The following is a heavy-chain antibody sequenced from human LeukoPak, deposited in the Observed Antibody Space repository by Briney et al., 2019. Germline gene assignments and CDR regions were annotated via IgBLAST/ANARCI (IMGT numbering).Heavy chain of an antibody. Sequence: GESLRLSCAASGFTFSSYGMHWVRQAPGKGLEWVAFIRYDGSNKYYADSVKGRFTISRDNSKNTLYLQMNSLRAEDTAVYYCASLGLSLTPLDYWGQGTLVTVSS. CDR1: GFTFSSYG. D-gene: IGHD3-16*02. CDR2: IRYDGSNK. CDR3: ASLGLSLTPLDY. J-gene: IGHJ4*02. V-gene: IGHV3-30*02.